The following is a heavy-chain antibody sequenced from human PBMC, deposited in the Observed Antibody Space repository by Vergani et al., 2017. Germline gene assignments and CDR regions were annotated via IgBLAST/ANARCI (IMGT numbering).Heavy chain of an antibody. Sequence: QVQLQESGPGLVKPSETLSLTCTVSGGSVSSGSYYWSWIRQPPGKGLEWIGYIYYSGSTNYNPSLKSRVTISVDTSKNQFSLKLSSVTAADTAVYYCARDSVHYYDSSGYDYWGQGTLVTVSS. D-gene: IGHD3-22*01. J-gene: IGHJ4*02. CDR1: GGSVSSGSYY. CDR2: IYYSGST. V-gene: IGHV4-61*01. CDR3: ARDSVHYYDSSGYDY.